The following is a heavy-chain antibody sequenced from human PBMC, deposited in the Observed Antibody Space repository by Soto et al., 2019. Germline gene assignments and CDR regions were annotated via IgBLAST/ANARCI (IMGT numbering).Heavy chain of an antibody. J-gene: IGHJ6*02. CDR3: AVHLGENYYTMDV. CDR2: ITGSGKSA. CDR1: GFTFNTFV. Sequence: VQLLESGGGWVQPGGSLRLSCAASGFTFNTFVMTWVRQVPGEGLEWISSITGSGKSAYYADSVKGRVTISRDNSKNTLYLQISSLGVDDTAVYHCAVHLGENYYTMDVWGQGTTVTVSS. V-gene: IGHV3-23*01. D-gene: IGHD3-10*01.